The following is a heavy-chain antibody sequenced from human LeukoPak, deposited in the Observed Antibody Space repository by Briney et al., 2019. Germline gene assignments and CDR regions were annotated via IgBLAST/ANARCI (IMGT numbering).Heavy chain of an antibody. J-gene: IGHJ5*02. D-gene: IGHD3-10*01. V-gene: IGHV3-74*01. CDR2: IKNDGSIT. CDR1: GFIFSGYW. CDR3: ARGFRSGSSDSWFDP. Sequence: SGGSLRLSCAASGFIFSGYWMHWVRQAPGKGLVWLSRIKNDGSITSYADSVKGRLTISRDNAKNSVYLQMNSLRAEDTAVYYCARGFRSGSSDSWFDPWGQGTLVTVSS.